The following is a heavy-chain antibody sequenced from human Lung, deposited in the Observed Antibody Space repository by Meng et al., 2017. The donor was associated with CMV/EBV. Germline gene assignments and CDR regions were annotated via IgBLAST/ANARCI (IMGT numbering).Heavy chain of an antibody. Sequence: QVHLLQSGPGGKKPGASVRVSCKASGYTFGSYGICWVRQAPGRGLEWMGWFVNYVDTYPAPKFQGRVTMTTDTHTNTAFMELRSLTSDDTAVYYCASGTPGRSYCDYWGQGTLVTVSS. D-gene: IGHD2-15*01. CDR2: FVNYVDT. J-gene: IGHJ4*02. CDR1: GYTFGSYG. V-gene: IGHV1-18*01. CDR3: ASGTPGRSYCDY.